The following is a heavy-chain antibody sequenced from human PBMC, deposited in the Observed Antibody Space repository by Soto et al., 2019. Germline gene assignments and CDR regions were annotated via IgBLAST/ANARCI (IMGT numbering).Heavy chain of an antibody. CDR3: ARGLNGGGYSYGPYYYYYYMDV. CDR1: GYTFTSYD. CDR2: MNPNSGNT. D-gene: IGHD5-18*01. J-gene: IGHJ6*03. Sequence: ASVKVSCKASGYTFTSYDINWVRQATGQGLEWVGWMNPNSGNTGYAQKFQGRVTMTRNTSISTAYMELSSLRSEDTAVYYCARGLNGGGYSYGPYYYYYYMDVWGKGTTVTVSS. V-gene: IGHV1-8*01.